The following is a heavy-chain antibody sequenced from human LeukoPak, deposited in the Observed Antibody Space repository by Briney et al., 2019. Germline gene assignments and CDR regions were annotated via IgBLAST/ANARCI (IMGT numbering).Heavy chain of an antibody. D-gene: IGHD3-10*01. J-gene: IGHJ3*02. CDR2: IYSGGST. V-gene: IGHV3-53*05. CDR1: EFSVGSNY. CDR3: AKDMSPFGELPNDAFDI. Sequence: GGSLRLSCAASEFSVGSNYMTWVRQAPGKGLEWVSLIYSGGSTYYADSVKGRFTISRDNAKNSLYLQMNSLRAEDMALYYCAKDMSPFGELPNDAFDIWGQGTLVTVSS.